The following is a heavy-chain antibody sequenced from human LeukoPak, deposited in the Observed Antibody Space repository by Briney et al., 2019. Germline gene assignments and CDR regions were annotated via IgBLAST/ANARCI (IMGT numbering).Heavy chain of an antibody. D-gene: IGHD1-26*01. J-gene: IGHJ4*02. CDR2: IYYSGST. CDR1: GGSISSYY. V-gene: IGHV4-59*08. Sequence: SETLSLTCTVSGGSISSYYWSWIRQPPGKGLEWIGYIYYSGSTNYNPSLKSRVTISVDTSKNQFPLKLSSVTAADTAVYYCARLRVGLGGGLTFLDYWGQGTLVTVSS. CDR3: ARLRVGLGGGLTFLDY.